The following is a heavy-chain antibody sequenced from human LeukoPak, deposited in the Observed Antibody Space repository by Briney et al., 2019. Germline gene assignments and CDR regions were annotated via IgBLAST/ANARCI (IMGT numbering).Heavy chain of an antibody. CDR1: AGSFSNYY. CDR2: IYHSGST. V-gene: IGHV4-34*01. Sequence: SETLSLTCAIYAGSFSNYYWSWVRQPPGKGLEWIGEIYHSGSTNYNPSLKSRVTISVDTSKNQFSLKLSSVTAADTAMYYCARGSFDYGDYQIFDYWGQGTLVTVSS. J-gene: IGHJ4*02. CDR3: ARGSFDYGDYQIFDY. D-gene: IGHD4-17*01.